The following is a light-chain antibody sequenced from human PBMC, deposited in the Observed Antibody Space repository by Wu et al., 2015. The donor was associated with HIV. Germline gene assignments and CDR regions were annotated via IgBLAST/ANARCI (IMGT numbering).Light chain of an antibody. CDR3: QQYREWPRT. CDR1: QSISRK. Sequence: EIVMTQSPATLSVSPGERAIISCRASQSISRKLAWYQQRPGQAPRLVIHSASTRAAQIPARFSGSGSGTEFTLTISSLQSEDFAVYYCQQYREWPRTFGRGTEXGDQT. CDR2: SAS. V-gene: IGKV3-15*01. J-gene: IGKJ4*02.